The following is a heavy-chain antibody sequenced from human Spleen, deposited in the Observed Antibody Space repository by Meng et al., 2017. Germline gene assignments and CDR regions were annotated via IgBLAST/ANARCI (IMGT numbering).Heavy chain of an antibody. CDR1: GFTFRDSY. Sequence: GESLKISCAASGFTFRDSYMSWIRQAPGKGLEWVSYISYSGSTIYYADSVKGRFTISRDNAKKSLYLQTNSLRAEDTAVYYCARDEDISAAGKLFGDHWGQGTLVTVSS. D-gene: IGHD6-13*01. V-gene: IGHV3-11*04. CDR3: ARDEDISAAGKLFGDH. J-gene: IGHJ4*02. CDR2: ISYSGSTI.